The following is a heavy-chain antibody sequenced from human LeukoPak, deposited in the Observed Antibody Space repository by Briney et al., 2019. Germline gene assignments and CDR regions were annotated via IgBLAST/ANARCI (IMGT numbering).Heavy chain of an antibody. D-gene: IGHD3-3*01. CDR2: IKQDGSEK. V-gene: IGHV3-7*01. Sequence: RTGGSLRLSCAASGFTFSSYWMSWVRQAPGKGLEWVANIKQDGSEKYYVDSVKGRFTISRDNAKNSLYLQMNSLRAEDTAVYYCAXDXPRXGLWSGYYYMGVWGKGTTVTVSS. CDR1: GFTFSSYW. CDR3: AXDXPRXGLWSGYYYMGV. J-gene: IGHJ6*03.